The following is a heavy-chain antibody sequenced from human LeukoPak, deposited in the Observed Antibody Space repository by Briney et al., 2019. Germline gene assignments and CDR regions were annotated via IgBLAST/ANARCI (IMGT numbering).Heavy chain of an antibody. J-gene: IGHJ4*02. Sequence: SETLSLTCTVSGGSISSSSYYWGWIRQPPGKGLEWIGNIYYSGSTYYNPSLKSRVTISVDTSKNRFSLKLSSVTAADTAVYFCARRWQWLVGYFDYWGQGTLVTVSS. CDR2: IYYSGST. V-gene: IGHV4-39*01. D-gene: IGHD6-19*01. CDR1: GGSISSSSYY. CDR3: ARRWQWLVGYFDY.